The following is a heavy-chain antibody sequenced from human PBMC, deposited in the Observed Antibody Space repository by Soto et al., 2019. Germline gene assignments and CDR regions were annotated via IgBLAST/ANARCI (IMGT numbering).Heavy chain of an antibody. CDR2: INPQTGGT. D-gene: IGHD2-2*01. J-gene: IGHJ6*02. CDR3: ARERYQVISDGMDV. CDR1: GYTFTGYY. Sequence: ASVKFSCKASGYTFTGYYIHWVREAPGQGLEWMGWINPQTGGTSYAQKFQARVTLSRXTXXNXXXLXLXXLRXDGAAVYFCARERYQVISDGMDVWGQGTTVTV. V-gene: IGHV1-2*02.